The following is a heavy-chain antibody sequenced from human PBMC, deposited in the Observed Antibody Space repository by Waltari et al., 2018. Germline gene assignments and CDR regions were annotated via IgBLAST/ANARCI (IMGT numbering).Heavy chain of an antibody. CDR1: GFTFSSYA. D-gene: IGHD2-21*01. CDR2: ISYVGINK. CDR3: ARIAVPYYYYYMDV. J-gene: IGHJ6*03. Sequence: QVQLVESGGGVVQPGRSLRLSCAASGFTFSSYAMHWVRQAPGKGLEWVAVISYVGINKYYADSVKGRFTISRDNSKNTLYLQMNSLRAEDTAVYYCARIAVPYYYYYMDVWGKGTTVTVSS. V-gene: IGHV3-30-3*01.